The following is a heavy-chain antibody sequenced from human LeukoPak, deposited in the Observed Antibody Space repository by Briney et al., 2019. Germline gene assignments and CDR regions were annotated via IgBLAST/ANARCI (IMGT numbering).Heavy chain of an antibody. J-gene: IGHJ4*02. CDR2: IREEGGEK. CDR1: GFTPSNSW. Sequence: GGSLRLSCAPSGFTPSNSWMTWVRQAPGKGLEWVANIREEGGEKYYVDSVKSGFTISRNNAKNSLYLQMNSLRAEDTAVYNCAKITTAIFSSSDYWGQGTVVTVSS. V-gene: IGHV3-7*05. CDR3: AKITTAIFSSSDY. D-gene: IGHD2-21*02.